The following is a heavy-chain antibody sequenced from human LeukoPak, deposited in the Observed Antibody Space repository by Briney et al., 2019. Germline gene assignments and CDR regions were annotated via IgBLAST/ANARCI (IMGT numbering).Heavy chain of an antibody. J-gene: IGHJ5*02. CDR2: INPNSGGT. CDR1: GYTFTGYY. CDR3: ARAGWFGDRFDP. V-gene: IGHV1-2*02. D-gene: IGHD3-10*01. Sequence: ASVKVSCKASGYTFTGYYMHWVRQAPGQGLEWMGWINPNSGGTNYAQKFQGRVTMTRDTSISTAYMELSRLRSEDTAVYYCARAGWFGDRFDPWGQGTLVTVSS.